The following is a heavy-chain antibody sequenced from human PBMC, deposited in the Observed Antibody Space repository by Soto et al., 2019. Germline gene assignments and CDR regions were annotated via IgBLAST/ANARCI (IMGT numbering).Heavy chain of an antibody. D-gene: IGHD3-10*01. CDR3: ASYGSGSYYNACYYGMDV. CDR2: ISYDGSNK. CDR1: GFTFSSYG. J-gene: IGHJ6*02. Sequence: PGGSLRLSCAASGFTFSSYGMHWVRQAPGKGLEWVAVISYDGSNKYYADSVKGRFTISRDNSKNTLYLQMNSLRAEDTAVYYCASYGSGSYYNACYYGMDVWGQGTTVTVSS. V-gene: IGHV3-30*03.